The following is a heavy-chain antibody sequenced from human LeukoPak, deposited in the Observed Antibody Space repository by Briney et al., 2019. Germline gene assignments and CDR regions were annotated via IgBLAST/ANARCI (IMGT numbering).Heavy chain of an antibody. J-gene: IGHJ5*02. Sequence: GASVKVSCKASGYTFTSYGISWVRQAPGQGLERMGWISAYSGNTNYAQKLQGRVTMTTDTSTSTAYMELRSLRSDDTAVYYCARAQVAVAGEGFDPWGQGTLVTVSS. D-gene: IGHD6-19*01. CDR2: ISAYSGNT. V-gene: IGHV1-18*01. CDR3: ARAQVAVAGEGFDP. CDR1: GYTFTSYG.